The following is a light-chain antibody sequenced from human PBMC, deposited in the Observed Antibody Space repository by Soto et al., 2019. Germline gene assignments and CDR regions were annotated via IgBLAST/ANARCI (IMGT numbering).Light chain of an antibody. J-gene: IGLJ3*02. CDR3: SSYTSNSAVV. CDR1: SSDVGGYNY. V-gene: IGLV2-14*01. Sequence: QSALTQPASVSGSPGQSITISCTGTSSDVGGYNYVSWYQQYPGKAPRLMIYDVSNRPSGVFNRFSGSKSGNTASLTISGLQAEDEADYYCSSYTSNSAVVFGGGTKVTVL. CDR2: DVS.